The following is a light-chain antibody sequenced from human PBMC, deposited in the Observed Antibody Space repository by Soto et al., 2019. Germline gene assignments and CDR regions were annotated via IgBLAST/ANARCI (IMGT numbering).Light chain of an antibody. Sequence: EIVMTQSPATLSLSPGESATLSCRAGQSVSSDLAWYQQKPGQAPRLLIYGASTRASGIPSRFSGSGSGTEFTLTISSLQPEDFAVYYCQQYNYWPPYTFGQGTKLEIK. V-gene: IGKV3-15*01. CDR1: QSVSSD. CDR3: QQYNYWPPYT. CDR2: GAS. J-gene: IGKJ2*01.